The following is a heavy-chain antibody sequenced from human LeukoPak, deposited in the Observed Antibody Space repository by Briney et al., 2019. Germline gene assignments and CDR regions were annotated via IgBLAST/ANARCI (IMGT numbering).Heavy chain of an antibody. CDR1: GYTFTSYG. J-gene: IGHJ5*02. CDR2: ISAYNGNT. CDR3: ARARSGSCYSCWFDP. Sequence: ASVKVSCKASGYTFTSYGISWVRQAPGQGLEWMGWISAYNGNTNYAQKLQGRVTMTTDTSTSTAYMELRSLRSDDTAVYYCARARSGSCYSCWFDPWGQGTLVTASS. D-gene: IGHD2-15*01. V-gene: IGHV1-18*01.